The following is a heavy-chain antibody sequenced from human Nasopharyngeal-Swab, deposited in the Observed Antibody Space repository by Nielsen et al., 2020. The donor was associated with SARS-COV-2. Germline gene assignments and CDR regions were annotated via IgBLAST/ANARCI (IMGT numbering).Heavy chain of an antibody. CDR1: GYTFTSYY. D-gene: IGHD2-15*01. V-gene: IGHV1-46*01. J-gene: IGHJ4*02. CDR2: INPSGGST. Sequence: ASVKVSCKASGYTFTSYYMHWVRQAPGQGLEWMGIINPSGGSTSYAQKFQGRVTMTRDTSTSTVYMELSSLRSEDTAVYYCARDGPGYCSGGSCYLFDYWGQGTLATVSS. CDR3: ARDGPGYCSGGSCYLFDY.